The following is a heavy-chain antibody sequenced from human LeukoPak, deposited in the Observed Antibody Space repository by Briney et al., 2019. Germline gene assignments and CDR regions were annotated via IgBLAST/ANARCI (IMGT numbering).Heavy chain of an antibody. CDR3: ARVVKYSSGPLTDLLPYYFDS. D-gene: IGHD6-19*01. Sequence: ASVKVSCKASGYTFTSYAMHWVRQAPGQRLEWMGWINAGNGNTKYSQEFQGRVTISRDTSASTAYMELSSLRSEDMAVYYCARVVKYSSGPLTDLLPYYFDSWGQGTLVTVSS. J-gene: IGHJ4*02. CDR2: INAGNGNT. V-gene: IGHV1-3*03. CDR1: GYTFTSYA.